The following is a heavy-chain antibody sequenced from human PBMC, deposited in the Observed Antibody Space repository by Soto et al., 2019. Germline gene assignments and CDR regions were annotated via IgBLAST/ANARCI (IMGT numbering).Heavy chain of an antibody. D-gene: IGHD2-2*03. CDR1: GGSMSPYY. CDR3: ARLNGYCISTNCHGYYGMDV. V-gene: IGHV4-59*04. Sequence: SETLSLTCTVSGGSMSPYYWSWIRQAPGAGLEWIGTMYSSENTYYNPSLLSRVTISVDTSKNEFSLRLSSVTAADTAVYYCARLNGYCISTNCHGYYGMDVWGQGTTVTVSS. CDR2: MYSSENT. J-gene: IGHJ6*02.